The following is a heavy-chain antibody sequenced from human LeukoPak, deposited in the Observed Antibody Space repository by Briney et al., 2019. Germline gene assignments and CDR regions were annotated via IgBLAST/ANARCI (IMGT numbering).Heavy chain of an antibody. J-gene: IGHJ4*02. CDR1: GVSLSNYA. V-gene: IGHV3-30*04. D-gene: IGHD4-17*01. CDR2: ISFDGTNK. CDR3: ATDYGDYEPIDY. Sequence: SGGSLRLSCTASGVSLSNYAMHWVRRPPGRGLEWVAVISFDGTNKYYGDSVEGRFSVSSDNSKNTLYLQMNSLRPDDTAMYYCATDYGDYEPIDYWGQGTLVTVSS.